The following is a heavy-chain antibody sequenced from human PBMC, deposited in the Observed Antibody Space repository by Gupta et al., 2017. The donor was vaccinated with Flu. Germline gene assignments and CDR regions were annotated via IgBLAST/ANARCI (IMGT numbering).Heavy chain of an antibody. D-gene: IGHD3-3*01. CDR3: AKCLYYDFWSGHPDNYFDY. CDR2: FNHSGST. Sequence: QVQLQQWGAGLLKPSETLSLTCAVYGGSFSGYSWRWIRQPPGKGLEWIGEFNHSGSTNYNPSLKSRVTISVDTSKNQFSLKLSSVTAADTAVYYCAKCLYYDFWSGHPDNYFDYWGQGTLVTVSS. CDR1: GGSFSGYS. J-gene: IGHJ4*02. V-gene: IGHV4-34*01.